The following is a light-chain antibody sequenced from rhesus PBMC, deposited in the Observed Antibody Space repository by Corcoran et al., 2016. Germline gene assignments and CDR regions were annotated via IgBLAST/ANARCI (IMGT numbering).Light chain of an antibody. V-gene: IGKV1S15*01. J-gene: IGKJ4*01. CDR3: QQGYIYPVT. CDR2: RAS. Sequence: IQMTQSPSSMSASVGDRVTITYQAIQSLSNYLHWYQLTQWKIPKLLIYRASRLQSGISSRFSGSGAGTDFTLTISSLQPEDFATYYCQQGYIYPVTFGGGTKVELK. CDR1: QSLSNY.